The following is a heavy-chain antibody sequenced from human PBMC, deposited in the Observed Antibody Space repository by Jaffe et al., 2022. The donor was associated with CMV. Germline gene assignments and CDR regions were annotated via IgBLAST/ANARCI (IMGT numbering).Heavy chain of an antibody. Sequence: EVQLVESGGGLVQPGGSLRLSCAASGFTFSSYAMSWVRQAPGKGLEWVSAISGSGGSTYYADSVKGRFTISRDNSKNTLYLQMNSLRAEDTAVYYCATEYSSSWYGGHTGDYWGQGTLVTVSS. J-gene: IGHJ4*02. CDR3: ATEYSSSWYGGHTGDY. CDR1: GFTFSSYA. V-gene: IGHV3-23*04. CDR2: ISGSGGST. D-gene: IGHD6-13*01.